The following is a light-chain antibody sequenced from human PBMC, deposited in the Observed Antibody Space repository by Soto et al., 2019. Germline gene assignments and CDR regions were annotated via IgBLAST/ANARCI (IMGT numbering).Light chain of an antibody. CDR3: QQYYSHRQT. V-gene: IGKV1-8*01. Sequence: AIRMTQSPSSFSASTGDRVTITCRASQGISSYLAWYQQKPGKAPKLLIYAPSTLQGGVPSRFSGSGSGTDFTLTISCLQSEDFATYYCQQYYSHRQTFGQGTKVEIK. J-gene: IGKJ1*01. CDR1: QGISSY. CDR2: APS.